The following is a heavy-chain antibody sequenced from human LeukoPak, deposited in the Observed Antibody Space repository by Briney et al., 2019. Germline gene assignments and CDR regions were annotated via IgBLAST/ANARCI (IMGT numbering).Heavy chain of an antibody. CDR3: ARHRLRAGTPWTY. J-gene: IGHJ4*02. CDR1: GYTFTSYD. V-gene: IGHV1-8*01. Sequence: ASVKVSCKASGYTFTSYDINWVRQATGQGLEWMGWMNPNSGNTGYAQKFQGRVTMTRNTSISTAYMELSSLRSEDTAGYYCARHRLRAGTPWTYWGQGTLVTVSS. CDR2: MNPNSGNT. D-gene: IGHD6-13*01.